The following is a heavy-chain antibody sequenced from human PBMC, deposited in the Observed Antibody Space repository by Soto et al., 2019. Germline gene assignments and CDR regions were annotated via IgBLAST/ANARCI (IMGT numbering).Heavy chain of an antibody. V-gene: IGHV3-23*01. CDR2: IDGSGGDT. Sequence: EVQLLESGGGLVQPGGSLRLSCTASGFTFSSYAMGWVRQAPGTGLERVSVIDGSGGDTSLADSVNGRFTISRDNSKSTLYLHMNSLRAEDTARYYCVKETVAAADVETSPFDFWGQGTLVTVSS. J-gene: IGHJ4*02. CDR1: GFTFSSYA. CDR3: VKETVAAADVETSPFDF. D-gene: IGHD2-15*01.